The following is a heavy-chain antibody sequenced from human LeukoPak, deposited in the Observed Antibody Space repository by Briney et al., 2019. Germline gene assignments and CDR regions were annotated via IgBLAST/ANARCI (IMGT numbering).Heavy chain of an antibody. V-gene: IGHV3-11*06. J-gene: IGHJ5*02. Sequence: PGGSLRLSCAASGFTFSDYDMSWIRQAPGKGLEWVSYISSSSDYTNYADSVRGRFTISRDNAKNSLYLQMNSLRAEDTAVYYCARPPYSSSWDPGWFDPWGQGTLITVSA. CDR1: GFTFSDYD. D-gene: IGHD6-13*01. CDR2: ISSSSDYT. CDR3: ARPPYSSSWDPGWFDP.